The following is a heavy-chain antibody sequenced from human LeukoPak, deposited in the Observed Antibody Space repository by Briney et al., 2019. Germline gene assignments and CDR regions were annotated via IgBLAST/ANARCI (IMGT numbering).Heavy chain of an antibody. CDR1: GGSISSYY. J-gene: IGHJ3*02. Sequence: SETLSLTCTVSGGSISSYYWSWIRQSPGKGLEWIGYIYYSGSTNYNPSLKSRVTISVDTSKNQFSLKLTSVTAADTAVYYCARRFVGYDSSWGASDIWGQGTMVTVSS. V-gene: IGHV4-59*08. CDR3: ARRFVGYDSSWGASDI. D-gene: IGHD3-22*01. CDR2: IYYSGST.